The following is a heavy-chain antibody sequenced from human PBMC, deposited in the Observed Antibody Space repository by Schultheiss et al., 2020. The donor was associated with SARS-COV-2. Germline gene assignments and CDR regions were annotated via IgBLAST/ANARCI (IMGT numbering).Heavy chain of an antibody. J-gene: IGHJ4*02. Sequence: GGSLRLSCAASGFTFDDYAMHWVRQAPGKGLEWVSGISWNSGSIGYADSVKGRFTISRDNAKNSLYLQMSSLRADDTAVYYCARGGYTSAWYYVDWGQGTLVTVSS. CDR3: ARGGYTSAWYYVD. CDR1: GFTFDDYA. V-gene: IGHV3-9*01. CDR2: ISWNSGSI. D-gene: IGHD6-19*01.